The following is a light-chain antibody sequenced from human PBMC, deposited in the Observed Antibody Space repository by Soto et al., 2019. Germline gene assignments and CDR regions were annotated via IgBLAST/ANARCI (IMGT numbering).Light chain of an antibody. CDR3: QQYDSSPKT. V-gene: IGKV3-20*01. J-gene: IGKJ1*01. Sequence: DTVLTQSPCTLSLSPGKRANLSCRASRSFGRTYLAWYKQKPGQAPRLLMYGASNRASGNTGRFSGSGSGTDFTLTIRRLEPEDFAVYYCQQYDSSPKTFGQGTKVDIK. CDR2: GAS. CDR1: RSFGRTY.